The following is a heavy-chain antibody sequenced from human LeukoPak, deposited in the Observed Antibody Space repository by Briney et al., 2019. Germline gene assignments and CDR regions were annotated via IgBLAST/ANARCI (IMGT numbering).Heavy chain of an antibody. CDR3: ARERVGTAETFDN. Sequence: GGSLRLSCAASGFTFSNYVMHWVRQAQGKGLEGLAVVSYDGSSPYHADSVRGRFSISSDHSKNTVYLQMDSLGVEDTAVYYCARERVGTAETFDNWGQGTLVTVSS. D-gene: IGHD1-26*01. CDR2: VSYDGSSP. J-gene: IGHJ4*02. V-gene: IGHV3-30-3*01. CDR1: GFTFSNYV.